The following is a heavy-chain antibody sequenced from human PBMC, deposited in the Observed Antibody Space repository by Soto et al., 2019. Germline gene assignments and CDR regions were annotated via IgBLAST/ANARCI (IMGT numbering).Heavy chain of an antibody. CDR1: GYSFTYYW. V-gene: IGHV5-51*01. Sequence: GESLKISCKGSGYSFTYYWIGWVLQLPGKGLEWMGIIYPGDSDTRYSPSFQGQVAISADKSISTAYLQWSSLKASDTAMYYCARHLTTVVTPDYWGQGTLVTVSS. CDR3: ARHLTTVVTPDY. D-gene: IGHD4-17*01. J-gene: IGHJ4*02. CDR2: IYPGDSDT.